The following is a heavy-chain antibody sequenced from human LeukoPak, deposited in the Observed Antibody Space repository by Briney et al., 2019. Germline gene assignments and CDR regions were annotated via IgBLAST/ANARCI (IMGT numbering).Heavy chain of an antibody. J-gene: IGHJ3*02. CDR3: ARQVATKVTNAVDI. V-gene: IGHV1-69*04. D-gene: IGHD5-18*01. CDR1: GGTFSSYA. CDR2: IIPILGIA. Sequence: SVKVSCKASGGTFSSYAISWVRQAPGQGLEWMGRIIPILGIANYAQKFQGRLTVTRDTSTSTVYMELRSLRSEDTAVYYCARQVATKVTNAVDIRGQGTLVTVSS.